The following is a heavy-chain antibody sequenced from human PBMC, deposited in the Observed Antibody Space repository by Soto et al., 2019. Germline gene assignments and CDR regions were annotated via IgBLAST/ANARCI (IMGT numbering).Heavy chain of an antibody. J-gene: IGHJ4*02. D-gene: IGHD2-8*01. CDR1: GYSFSSYW. V-gene: IGHV5-51*01. CDR2: IYPGDSDT. Sequence: PGESLNISCKGSGYSFSSYWIGWVRQMPGKGLEWMGIIYPGDSDTRYSPSFQGQVTISADKSISTAYLQWSSLKASDTAMYYCARRGRYCTNGVCFHFDYWGQGTLVTLSS. CDR3: ARRGRYCTNGVCFHFDY.